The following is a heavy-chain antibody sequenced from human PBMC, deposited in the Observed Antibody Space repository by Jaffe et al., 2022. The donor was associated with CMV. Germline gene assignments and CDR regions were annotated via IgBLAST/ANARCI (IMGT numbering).Heavy chain of an antibody. CDR3: TGWLRIWGNDY. J-gene: IGHJ4*02. D-gene: IGHD5-12*01. CDR1: GFTFSGSA. CDR2: IRSKANSYAT. V-gene: IGHV3-73*02. Sequence: EVQLVESGGGLVQPGGSLKLSCAASGFTFSGSAMHWVRQASGKGLEWVGRIRSKANSYATAYAASVKGRFTISRDDSKNTAYLQMNSLKTEDTAVYYCTGWLRIWGNDYWGQGTLVTVSS.